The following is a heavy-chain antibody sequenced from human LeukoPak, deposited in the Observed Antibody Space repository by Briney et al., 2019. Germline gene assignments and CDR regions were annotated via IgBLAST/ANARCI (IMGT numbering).Heavy chain of an antibody. CDR1: GFTFSRYW. Sequence: PGGSLRLSCAASGFTFSRYWMTWVRQAPGKGLEWVANIKEDGSEKYYVDSVKGRFTISRDNAKNSLYLQMNSLRAEDTAVYYCARDRARYSGYDWGIFDYWGQGTLVTVSS. CDR3: ARDRARYSGYDWGIFDY. D-gene: IGHD5-12*01. CDR2: IKEDGSEK. J-gene: IGHJ4*02. V-gene: IGHV3-7*01.